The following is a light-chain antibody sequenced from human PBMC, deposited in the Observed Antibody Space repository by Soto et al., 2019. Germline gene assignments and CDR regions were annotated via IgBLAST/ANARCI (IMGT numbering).Light chain of an antibody. CDR1: QSVSNRY. CDR2: GAS. Sequence: PGERATLSCRASQSVSNRYLAWYQQRPGQAPRLLIWGASSKTPGIPDRISGTGSGTDFTLTISRLEPEDFAVYYCQQYGSSPWTFGQGTKVEIK. J-gene: IGKJ1*01. CDR3: QQYGSSPWT. V-gene: IGKV3-20*01.